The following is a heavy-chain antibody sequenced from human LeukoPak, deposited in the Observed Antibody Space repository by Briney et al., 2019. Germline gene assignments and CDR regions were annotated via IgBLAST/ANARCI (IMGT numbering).Heavy chain of an antibody. V-gene: IGHV3-53*01. CDR1: GFTVSSNY. J-gene: IGHJ4*02. CDR3: VPDLAWFHYAY. D-gene: IGHD3-9*01. CDR2: IYSGGST. Sequence: GGSLRLSCAASGFTVSSNYMSWVRQAPGKGLEWVSVIYSGGSTYYADSVKGRFTISRDNSKNTLYLQMNSLRAEDTAVYYCVPDLAWFHYAYWGQGTLVTVSS.